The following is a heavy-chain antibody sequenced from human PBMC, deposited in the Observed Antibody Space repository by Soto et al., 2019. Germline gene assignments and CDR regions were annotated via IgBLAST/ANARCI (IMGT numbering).Heavy chain of an antibody. CDR2: IIPIFGTA. Sequence: QVQLVQSGAEVKKPGSSVKVSCKASGGTFSSYAISWVRQAPGQGLEWMGGIIPIFGTANYAQKFQGRVTITATESTSTAYTELSSLRSEDTAVYYCARALKGGYSSGSYDYWGQGTLVTVST. V-gene: IGHV1-69*01. J-gene: IGHJ4*02. D-gene: IGHD6-19*01. CDR1: GGTFSSYA. CDR3: ARALKGGYSSGSYDY.